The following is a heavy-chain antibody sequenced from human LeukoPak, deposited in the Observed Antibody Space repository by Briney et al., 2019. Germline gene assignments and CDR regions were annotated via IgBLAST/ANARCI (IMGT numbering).Heavy chain of an antibody. V-gene: IGHV3-30*04. CDR3: ARDKIWETFDS. J-gene: IGHJ4*02. CDR1: GFTFRSYA. CDR2: ISYDGNNK. Sequence: GRSLRLSCAASGFTFRSYAMDWVRQAPDKGLEWLAAISYDGNNKYYADSVKGRFTISRDNSKNTLYLQMDSLRAEDTAMYYCARDKIWETFDSWGQGTLVTVSS. D-gene: IGHD1-26*01.